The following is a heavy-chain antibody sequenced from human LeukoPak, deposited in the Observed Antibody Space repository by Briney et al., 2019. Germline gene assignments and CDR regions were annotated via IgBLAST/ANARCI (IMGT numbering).Heavy chain of an antibody. V-gene: IGHV4-4*02. CDR2: IYHSGST. D-gene: IGHD3-22*01. CDR3: AKSNGYGLIDI. CDR1: GGSISSSNW. J-gene: IGHJ3*02. Sequence: SETLSLTCAVSGGSISSSNWWSWVRQPPGKGLEWIGEIYHSGSTNYNPSLKSRVTISVDKSKNQFSLKLNSVTAADTAVYYCAKSNGYGLIDIRGQGTMVTVSS.